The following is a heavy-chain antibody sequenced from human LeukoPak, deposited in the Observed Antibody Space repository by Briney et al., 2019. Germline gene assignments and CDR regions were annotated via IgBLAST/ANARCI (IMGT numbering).Heavy chain of an antibody. CDR3: ARSGDSSGYYPVDY. CDR1: GFTFSSYA. D-gene: IGHD3-22*01. V-gene: IGHV3-21*01. J-gene: IGHJ4*02. CDR2: ISSSSSYI. Sequence: GGSLRLSCAASGFTFSSYAMSWVRQAPGKGLEWVSSISSSSSYIYYADSVKGRFTISRDNAKNSLYLQMNSLRAEDTAVYYCARSGDSSGYYPVDYWGQGTLVTVSS.